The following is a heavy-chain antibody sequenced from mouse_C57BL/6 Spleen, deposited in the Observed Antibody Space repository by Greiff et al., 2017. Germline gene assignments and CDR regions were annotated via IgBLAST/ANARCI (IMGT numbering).Heavy chain of an antibody. CDR2: INPNNGGT. Sequence: EVQLQQSGPELVKPGASVKISCKASGYTFTDYYMNWVKQSHGKSLEWIGDINPNNGGTSYNQKFKGKATLTVDKSSSTAYMELRSLTSEDSAVYYCARIGILRMGFFDYWGQGTTLTVSS. CDR1: GYTFTDYY. V-gene: IGHV1-26*01. J-gene: IGHJ2*01. D-gene: IGHD1-1*01. CDR3: ARIGILRMGFFDY.